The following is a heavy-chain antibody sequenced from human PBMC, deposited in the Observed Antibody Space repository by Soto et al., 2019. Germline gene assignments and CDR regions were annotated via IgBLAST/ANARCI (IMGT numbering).Heavy chain of an antibody. Sequence: GGSLRLSCAASVFTFSSYWMHWVRQAPGKGLVWVSRINSGGSTTSYADSVKGRLTISRDNAKNTLYLQMNSLRAEDTAVYYCAGDSSGYSYDAFDIWGQGTMVTVSS. J-gene: IGHJ3*02. CDR3: AGDSSGYSYDAFDI. V-gene: IGHV3-74*01. CDR1: VFTFSSYW. CDR2: INSGGSTT. D-gene: IGHD3-22*01.